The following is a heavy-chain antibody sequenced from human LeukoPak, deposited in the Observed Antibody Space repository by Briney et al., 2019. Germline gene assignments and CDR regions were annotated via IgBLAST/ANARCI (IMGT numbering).Heavy chain of an antibody. CDR1: GYTFTSYS. J-gene: IGHJ6*03. CDR2: INPSDPST. V-gene: IGHV1-46*01. CDR3: ARLARYSWSPISPLYYYYYMDV. Sequence: ASVTVSCKASGYTFTSYSMNWVRQAPGQGPEWMGLINPSDPSTTYAQKFQGRVTMTRDMSTSTVYMELSSLRSEDTAVYYCARLARYSWSPISPLYYYYYMDVWGKGTTVTVSS. D-gene: IGHD1-26*01.